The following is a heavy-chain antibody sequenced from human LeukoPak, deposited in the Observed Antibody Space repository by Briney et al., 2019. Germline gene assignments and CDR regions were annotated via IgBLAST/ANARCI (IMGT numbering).Heavy chain of an antibody. CDR2: FDPEDGET. D-gene: IGHD6-19*01. Sequence: ASVKVSCKVSGYTLTELSMHWVRQAPGKGLEWMGGFDPEDGETIHAQKFQGRVTMTEDTSTDTAYMELSSLRSEDTAVYYCSGWYGVHRFQHWGQGTLVTVSS. J-gene: IGHJ1*01. CDR1: GYTLTELS. CDR3: SGWYGVHRFQH. V-gene: IGHV1-24*01.